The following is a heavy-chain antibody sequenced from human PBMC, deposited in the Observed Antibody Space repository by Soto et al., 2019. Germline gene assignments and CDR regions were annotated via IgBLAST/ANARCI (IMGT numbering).Heavy chain of an antibody. V-gene: IGHV4-34*01. CDR3: ARGPGGYGYYYYYYGMDV. CDR1: GGSFSGYY. D-gene: IGHD5-18*01. Sequence: PSETLSLTCAVYGGSFSGYYWSWIRQPPGKGLEWIGEINHSGSTNYNPSLKSRVTLSVDTSKNQFSLKLSSVTAADKAVYDCARGPGGYGYYYYYYGMDVWGQGTMVTVSS. CDR2: INHSGST. J-gene: IGHJ6*02.